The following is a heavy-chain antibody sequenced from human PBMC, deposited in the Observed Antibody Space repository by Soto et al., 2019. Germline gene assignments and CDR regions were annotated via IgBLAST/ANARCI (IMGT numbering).Heavy chain of an antibody. D-gene: IGHD6-19*01. CDR2: ISYDGSNK. V-gene: IGHV3-30*18. CDR1: GFTFSSYG. Sequence: GGSLRLSCAASGFTFSSYGMHWVRQAPGKGLEWVAVISYDGSNKYYADSVKGRFTISRDNSKNTLYLQMNSLRAEDTAVYYCEKDLGSGWYKGAYYYGMDVWGQGTPVTVSS. J-gene: IGHJ6*02. CDR3: EKDLGSGWYKGAYYYGMDV.